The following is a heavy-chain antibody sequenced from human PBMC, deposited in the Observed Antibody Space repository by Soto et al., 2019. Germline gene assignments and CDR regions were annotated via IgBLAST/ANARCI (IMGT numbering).Heavy chain of an antibody. D-gene: IGHD3-3*01. Sequence: ASVKVSCKASGYTFTSYGISWVRQAPGQGLEWMGWISAYNGNTNYAQKLQGRVTMTTDTSTSTAYMELRSLRSDDTAVYYCARSGPVWSGYLLEGTLGYWCQGTLVTVSS. V-gene: IGHV1-18*01. CDR1: GYTFTSYG. CDR2: ISAYNGNT. J-gene: IGHJ4*02. CDR3: ARSGPVWSGYLLEGTLGY.